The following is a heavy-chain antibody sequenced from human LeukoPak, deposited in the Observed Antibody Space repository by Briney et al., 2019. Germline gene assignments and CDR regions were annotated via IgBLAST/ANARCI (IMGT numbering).Heavy chain of an antibody. CDR1: GFTFSDYY. CDR3: ARDPSDYPSYYYYYGMDV. Sequence: GGSLRLSCAASGFTFSDYYMSWIRQAPGKGLEWVSYISSSGSTIYYADSVKGRFTISRDNAKSSLYLQMNSLRAEDTAVYYCARDPSDYPSYYYYYGMDVWGQGTTVTVSS. V-gene: IGHV3-11*01. J-gene: IGHJ6*02. D-gene: IGHD4-11*01. CDR2: ISSSGSTI.